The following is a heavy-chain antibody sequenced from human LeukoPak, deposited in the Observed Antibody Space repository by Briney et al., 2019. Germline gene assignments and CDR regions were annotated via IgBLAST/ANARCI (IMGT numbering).Heavy chain of an antibody. Sequence: SETLSLTCTVSGGSISSSSYYWGWIRQPPGKGLEWIGSIYYSGSTYYNPSLKSRVTISVDTSKNQFSLKLSSVTAADTAVYYCARHLEGSYYNAFDYWGQGTLVTVAS. J-gene: IGHJ4*02. CDR3: ARHLEGSYYNAFDY. CDR1: GGSISSSSYY. CDR2: IYYSGST. V-gene: IGHV4-39*01. D-gene: IGHD3-10*01.